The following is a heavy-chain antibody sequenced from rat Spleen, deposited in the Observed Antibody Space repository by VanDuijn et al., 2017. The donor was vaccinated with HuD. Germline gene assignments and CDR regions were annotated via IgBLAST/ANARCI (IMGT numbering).Heavy chain of an antibody. D-gene: IGHD1-4*01. V-gene: IGHV5-7*01. CDR2: ISYDGSST. CDR1: GFTFSDYY. CDR3: ARHQLPGYNWFAY. J-gene: IGHJ3*01. Sequence: EVQLVESDGGLVQPGRSLKLSCAASGFTFSDYYMAWVRQAPTKGLGWVATISYDGSSTYYRDPVKGRFTISRDNAKSTLYLQMDSLRSEDTATYYCARHQLPGYNWFAYWGQGTLVTVSS.